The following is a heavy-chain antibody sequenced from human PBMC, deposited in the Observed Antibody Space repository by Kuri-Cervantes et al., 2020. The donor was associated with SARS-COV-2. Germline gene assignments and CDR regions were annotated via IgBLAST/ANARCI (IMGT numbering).Heavy chain of an antibody. CDR1: GFTFSSYG. Sequence: GESLKISCATSGFTFSSYGMHWVRQAPGKGLEWVTFIRYDGGNQYYGDSVKGRFTISRDSSKNTLYLQMNSLRAEDTAVYYCAKAGPYYYDSSGYPIDYWGQGTLVTVSS. CDR3: AKAGPYYYDSSGYPIDY. V-gene: IGHV3-30*02. D-gene: IGHD3-22*01. CDR2: IRYDGGNQ. J-gene: IGHJ4*02.